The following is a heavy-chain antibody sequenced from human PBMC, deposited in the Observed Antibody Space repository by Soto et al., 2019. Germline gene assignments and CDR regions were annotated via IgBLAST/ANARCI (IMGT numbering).Heavy chain of an antibody. CDR1: GYIFSSDW. J-gene: IGHJ4*02. Sequence: VESVKISCNGSGYIFSSDWIGWGRQMPGKGLEWMGITHGGDANTRYSPSFEGQVTISTDKSITTAYLQWSSLKASDTAMYYCARRGTYSSGWDYWGQGTLVTVSS. CDR3: ARRGTYSSGWDY. CDR2: THGGDANT. V-gene: IGHV5-51*01. D-gene: IGHD6-19*01.